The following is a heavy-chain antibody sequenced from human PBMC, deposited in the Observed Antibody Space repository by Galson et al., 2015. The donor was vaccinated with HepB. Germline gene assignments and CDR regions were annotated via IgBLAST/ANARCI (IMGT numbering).Heavy chain of an antibody. V-gene: IGHV3-23*01. CDR1: GFTFSSYA. Sequence: SLRLSCAASGFTFSSYAMSWVRQAPGKGLEWVSAISGSGGSTYYADSVKGRFTISRDNSKNTLYLQMNSLRAEDTAVYYCARVDRLQTYYPDYWGQGTPVTVSS. CDR2: ISGSGGST. J-gene: IGHJ4*02. CDR3: ARVDRLQTYYPDY. D-gene: IGHD5-24*01.